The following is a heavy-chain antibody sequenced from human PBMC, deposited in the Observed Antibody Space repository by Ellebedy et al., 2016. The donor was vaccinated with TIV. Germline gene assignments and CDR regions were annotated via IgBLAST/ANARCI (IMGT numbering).Heavy chain of an antibody. D-gene: IGHD1-20*01. J-gene: IGHJ4*02. CDR2: IYSGGST. V-gene: IGHV3-53*01. Sequence: GESLKISCAASGFTVSSNYMSWVRQAPGKGLEWVSVIYSGGSTYYADSVKGRFTISRDNSKNTLYLQMNSLRAEDTAVYYCARALTGTFDYWGQGTLVTVSS. CDR1: GFTVSSNY. CDR3: ARALTGTFDY.